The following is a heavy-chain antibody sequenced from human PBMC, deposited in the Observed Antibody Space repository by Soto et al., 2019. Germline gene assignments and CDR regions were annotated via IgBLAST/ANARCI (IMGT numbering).Heavy chain of an antibody. J-gene: IGHJ6*02. D-gene: IGHD1-26*01. CDR2: IDPSDSYT. CDR1: GYSFTSYR. CDR3: ARPIVGASPYGMDV. V-gene: IGHV5-10-1*01. Sequence: PGEALKISCKGSGYSFTSYRISWVRQMPGKGLEWMGRIDPSDSYTNYSPSFQGHVTISADKSISTAYLQWSSLKASDTAMYYCARPIVGASPYGMDVWGQGTTVTVSS.